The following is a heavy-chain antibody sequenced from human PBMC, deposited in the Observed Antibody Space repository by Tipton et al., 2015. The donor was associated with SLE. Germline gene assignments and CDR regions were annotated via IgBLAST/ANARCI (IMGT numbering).Heavy chain of an antibody. CDR3: ARGEELGSYWYFDL. J-gene: IGHJ2*01. CDR2: IYTSGST. D-gene: IGHD7-27*01. V-gene: IGHV4-61*09. Sequence: LRLSCTVSGGSISSGSYYWSWIRQPAGKGLEWIGYIYTSGSTNYNPSLKSRVTISVDTSKNQFSLKLSSVTAADTAVYYCARGEELGSYWYFDLWGRGTLVTVSS. CDR1: GGSISSGSYY.